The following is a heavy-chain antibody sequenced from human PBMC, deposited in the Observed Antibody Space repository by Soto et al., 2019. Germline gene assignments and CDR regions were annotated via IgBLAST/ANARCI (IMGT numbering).Heavy chain of an antibody. D-gene: IGHD2-21*01. CDR1: GGSFTSYI. Sequence: QVQLVQSGAEVKKPGSSVKVSCEASGGSFTSYIFTWVRQSPGQGLEWMGRTIPIQGTANYALKFQDRVTITADKSTKTAYMELRSLRPEDTALYYCAKSLVFVDHSYRDVWGKGTTVTVSS. CDR3: AKSLVFVDHSYRDV. CDR2: TIPIQGTA. J-gene: IGHJ6*03. V-gene: IGHV1-69*08.